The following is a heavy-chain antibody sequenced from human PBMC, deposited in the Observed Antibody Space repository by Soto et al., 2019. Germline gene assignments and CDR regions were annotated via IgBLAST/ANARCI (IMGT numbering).Heavy chain of an antibody. CDR1: GFTCSSYW. D-gene: IGHD3-16*02. CDR2: IKQDGSEK. Sequence: GGSLRLSCAASGFTCSSYWMSWVRKAPGKGLEWVANIKQDGSEKYYVDSVKGRFTISRDNAKNSLYLQMNSLRAEDTAVYYCARDSVNDYIWGSYRSELDDAFDIWGQGTMVT. J-gene: IGHJ3*02. V-gene: IGHV3-7*01. CDR3: ARDSVNDYIWGSYRSELDDAFDI.